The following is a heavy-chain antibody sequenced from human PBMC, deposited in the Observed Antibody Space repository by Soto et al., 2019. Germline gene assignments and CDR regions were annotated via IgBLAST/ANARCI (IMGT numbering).Heavy chain of an antibody. CDR3: ATEAEDNENVPIPGDN. J-gene: IGHJ1*01. Sequence: GGSLRLSCAASGFSFRNYAMTWVRQAPGKGLEWVSGLSGSGTMRYYADSVRGRFIISRDNAKNTLFLQMDNLRVEDSAVYYCATEAEDNENVPIPGDNCGQGTPVTVYS. D-gene: IGHD3-10*01. CDR2: LSGSGTMR. V-gene: IGHV3-23*01. CDR1: GFSFRNYA.